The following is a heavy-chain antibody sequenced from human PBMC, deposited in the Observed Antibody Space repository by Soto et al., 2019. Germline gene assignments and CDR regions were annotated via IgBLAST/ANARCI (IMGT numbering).Heavy chain of an antibody. Sequence: SETLSLTCAVSGGSISSSNWWSWVRQPPGKGLEWIGEIYHSGSTNYNPSLKSRVTISVDTSKNQFSLSLSSVTAADTAVYYCARRWGTSFDFWGQGTLVTVSS. CDR3: ARRWGTSFDF. J-gene: IGHJ4*02. V-gene: IGHV4-4*02. CDR1: GGSISSSNW. CDR2: IYHSGST. D-gene: IGHD7-27*01.